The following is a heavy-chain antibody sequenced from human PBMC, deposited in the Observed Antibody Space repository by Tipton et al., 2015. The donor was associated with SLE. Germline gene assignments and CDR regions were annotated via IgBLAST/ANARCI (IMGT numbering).Heavy chain of an antibody. CDR3: AIAVAGTLFFDY. J-gene: IGHJ4*02. D-gene: IGHD6-19*01. V-gene: IGHV1-8*01. CDR1: GYTFASYD. CDR2: VNPNSGNT. Sequence: QVQLVQSGAEVKKPGASVKVSCKASGYTFASYDINWVRQATGQGLEWMGWVNPNSGNTAYAQKFQGRVTMTRDTSTSTAYMELRSLRSEDTAVYYCAIAVAGTLFFDYWGQGALVTVSS.